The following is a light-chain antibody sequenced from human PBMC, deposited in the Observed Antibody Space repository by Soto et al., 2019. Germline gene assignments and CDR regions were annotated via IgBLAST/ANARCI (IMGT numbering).Light chain of an antibody. J-gene: IGKJ1*01. CDR3: QQFNNYPWT. CDR1: QGIRDE. Sequence: AIHLTQSPSSLSASVGDRVTITCRASQGIRDELGWYQQKPGRAPKLLIYGTSNLQSGVPSRFSGSGSGTDFTLTISSLQPEDFATYYCQQFNNYPWTFGQGTKVDI. CDR2: GTS. V-gene: IGKV1-6*01.